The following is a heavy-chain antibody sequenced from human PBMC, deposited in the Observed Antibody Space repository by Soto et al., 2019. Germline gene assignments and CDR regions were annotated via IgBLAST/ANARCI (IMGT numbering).Heavy chain of an antibody. D-gene: IGHD3-22*01. V-gene: IGHV3-30*18. J-gene: IGHJ5*02. CDR1: GFTFSNYG. CDR2: ISFDGNNK. CDR3: VKPKEHFYDSSPGET. Sequence: GGSLRLSCAASGFTFSNYGMHWVRQAPGKGLEWVAIISFDGNNKYYSDSVKGRFTISRDNSKNMVFLQMNSLRPEDAAVYYCVKPKEHFYDSSPGETWGQGTPVTVSS.